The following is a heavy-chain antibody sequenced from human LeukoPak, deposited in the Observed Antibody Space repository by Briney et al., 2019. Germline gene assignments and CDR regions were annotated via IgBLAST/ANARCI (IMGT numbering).Heavy chain of an antibody. CDR1: GGSLSGSY. Sequence: SETLSLTCAVYGGSLSGSYWGWIRQAPGKGLEWIGEINHSGSANYNPSLKSRVTLSIDKSKNQFSLNLNSVTAADTAVYYCARARRDSGYYKVDYWGQGTLVTVSS. D-gene: IGHD3-3*01. CDR2: INHSGSA. V-gene: IGHV4-34*01. CDR3: ARARRDSGYYKVDY. J-gene: IGHJ4*02.